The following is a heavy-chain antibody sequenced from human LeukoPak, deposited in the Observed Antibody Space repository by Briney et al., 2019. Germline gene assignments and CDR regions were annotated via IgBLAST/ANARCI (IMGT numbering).Heavy chain of an antibody. V-gene: IGHV4-59*12. Sequence: PSETLSLTCTVSGDSISSFYWSWIRQPPAKGLEWIGYIYYNGNTNSNPSLKGRVTISVDTSKNQFSLKLSSVTAADTAVYYCARGRDSSSWYTGWFDPWGQGTLVTVSS. CDR1: GDSISSFY. CDR2: IYYNGNT. CDR3: ARGRDSSSWYTGWFDP. J-gene: IGHJ5*02. D-gene: IGHD6-13*01.